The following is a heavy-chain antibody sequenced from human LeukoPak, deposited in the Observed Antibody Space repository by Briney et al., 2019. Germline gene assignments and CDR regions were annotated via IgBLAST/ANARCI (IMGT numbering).Heavy chain of an antibody. CDR3: ARGHSNYFYYYYYMDV. Sequence: ASVEVSCKASGYTFTSYDINWVRQATGQGLEWMGWMNPNSGNTGYAQKFQGRVTITRNTSISTAYMELSSLRSEDTAVYYCARGHSNYFYYYYYMDVWGQGTTVTVSS. D-gene: IGHD4-11*01. J-gene: IGHJ6*03. CDR1: GYTFTSYD. V-gene: IGHV1-8*03. CDR2: MNPNSGNT.